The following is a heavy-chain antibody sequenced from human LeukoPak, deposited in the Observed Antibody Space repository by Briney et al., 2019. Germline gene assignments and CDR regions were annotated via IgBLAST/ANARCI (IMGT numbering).Heavy chain of an antibody. CDR2: ISYDGSNK. Sequence: GGSLRLSCAASGFTFSSYAMHWVRQAPGKGLEWVAVISYDGSNKYYADSVKGRFTISRDNSKNTLYLQMNSLRAEDTAVYYCAKSRVYCSSTSCHFDSWGQGTLVTVSS. D-gene: IGHD2-2*01. CDR3: AKSRVYCSSTSCHFDS. J-gene: IGHJ4*02. V-gene: IGHV3-30*04. CDR1: GFTFSSYA.